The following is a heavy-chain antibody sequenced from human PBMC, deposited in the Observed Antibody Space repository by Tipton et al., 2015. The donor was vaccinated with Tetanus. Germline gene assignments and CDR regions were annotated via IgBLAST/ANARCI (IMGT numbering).Heavy chain of an antibody. CDR2: ISAYNGNT. CDR1: GYTFTSYG. Sequence: QVQLVQSGAEVKKPGASVKVSCKASGYTFTSYGISWVRQAPGQGLEWMGWISAYNGNTNYAQKLQGRVTMTTDTSTSIAYMELRSLRSDDTAVYYCARDPSRGFWYDSSGSTPKGPFDYWGQGTLVTVSS. V-gene: IGHV1-18*01. CDR3: ARDPSRGFWYDSSGSTPKGPFDY. J-gene: IGHJ4*02. D-gene: IGHD3-22*01.